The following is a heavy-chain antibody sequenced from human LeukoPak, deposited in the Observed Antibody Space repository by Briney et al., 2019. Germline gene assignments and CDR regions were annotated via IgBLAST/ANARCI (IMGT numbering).Heavy chain of an antibody. J-gene: IGHJ6*02. Sequence: SSVKVSCKASGGTFSSYAISGVRQAPGQGLEWMGRIIPILGIANYAQKFQGRVTITADKSTSTAYMELSSLRSEDTAVYYCARDYGMDVWGQGTTVTVSS. CDR2: IIPILGIA. CDR3: ARDYGMDV. V-gene: IGHV1-69*04. CDR1: GGTFSSYA.